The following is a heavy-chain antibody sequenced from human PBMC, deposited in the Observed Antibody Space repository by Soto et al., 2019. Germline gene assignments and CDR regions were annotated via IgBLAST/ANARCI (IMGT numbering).Heavy chain of an antibody. J-gene: IGHJ4*02. CDR1: GFSRNTYGVG. CDR3: ARAVGSRGAYYSDY. CDR2: IYWDDDK. Sequence: QITLKESGPTLVKPTQTLTLTCTFSGFSRNTYGVGVGWIRQPPGKALEWLALIYWDDDKRYSPSLKSRLTITKDTSKTKVVLTMTNMDPVDTVTYYCARAVGSRGAYYSDYWGQGTLVTVSS. V-gene: IGHV2-5*02. D-gene: IGHD3-10*01.